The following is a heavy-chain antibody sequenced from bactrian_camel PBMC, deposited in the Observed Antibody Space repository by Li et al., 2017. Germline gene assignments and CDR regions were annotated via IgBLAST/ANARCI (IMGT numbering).Heavy chain of an antibody. CDR3: AAERFLLRCGSWLLYADTHFYA. CDR2: LDSDGIT. V-gene: IGHV3S53*01. D-gene: IGHD1*01. J-gene: IGHJ4*01. Sequence: HVQLVESGGGSVQAGGSLRLSCAASAYTISTNCMGWFRQAPGKEREGVAALDSDGITSYGRFAKGRFTISRDNARNMLYLRMDSLKPEDTAMYYCAAERFLLRCGSWLLYADTHFYAWGQGTQVTVSS. CDR1: AYTISTNC.